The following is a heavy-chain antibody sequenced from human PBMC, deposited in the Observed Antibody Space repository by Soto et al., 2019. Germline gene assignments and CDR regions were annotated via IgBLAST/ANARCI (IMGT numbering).Heavy chain of an antibody. CDR3: ARGAGYCGGDCWNDYYYAMDV. CDR2: INVGNGNT. Sequence: ASVQVSCKTSGYTFTSYGISWVRQAPGQRLEWMGWINVGNGNTKYSQNFQARVTITRDTSASTAYMDLSSLRSEDTAVYYCARGAGYCGGDCWNDYYYAMDVWGQGTTVTVS. V-gene: IGHV1-3*01. J-gene: IGHJ6*02. D-gene: IGHD2-21*02. CDR1: GYTFTSYG.